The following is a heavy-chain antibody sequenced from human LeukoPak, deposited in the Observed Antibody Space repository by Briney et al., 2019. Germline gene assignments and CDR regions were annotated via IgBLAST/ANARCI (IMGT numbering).Heavy chain of an antibody. Sequence: PSETLSLTCTVSGGPISSYYWSWIRQPPGKGLEWIGYIYYSGSTNYNPSLKSRVTISVDTSKNQFSLKLSSVTAADTAVYYCARDSSGYYYYFDYWGQGTLVTVSS. J-gene: IGHJ4*02. D-gene: IGHD3-22*01. V-gene: IGHV4-59*01. CDR2: IYYSGST. CDR3: ARDSSGYYYYFDY. CDR1: GGPISSYY.